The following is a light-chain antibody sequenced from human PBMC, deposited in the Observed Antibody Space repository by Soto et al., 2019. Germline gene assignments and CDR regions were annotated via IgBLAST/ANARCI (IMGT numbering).Light chain of an antibody. V-gene: IGLV2-23*02. Sequence: QSVLTQPASVSGSPGQSITISCTGTSSDVGSYNLVSWYQHHPGRAPKLVIYEVTRRPSGVSNRFSASKSGNTASLTISGLQAEDEADYWCCSYAGDKSYVFGTGTKLTVL. CDR2: EVT. CDR1: SSDVGSYNL. CDR3: CSYAGDKSYV. J-gene: IGLJ1*01.